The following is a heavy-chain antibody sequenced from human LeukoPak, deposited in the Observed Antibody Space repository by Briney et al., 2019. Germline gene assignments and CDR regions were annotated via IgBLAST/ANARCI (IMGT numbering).Heavy chain of an antibody. Sequence: GGSLRLSCAASGFTFSSYGMHWVRQAPGKGLEWVAVISYDGSNKYYADSVKGRFTISRDNSKNTLYLQMNSLRAEDTAVYYCAKDIEYSSSWYPLRWYYYGMDVWGQGTTVTVSS. CDR2: ISYDGSNK. D-gene: IGHD6-13*01. J-gene: IGHJ6*02. CDR3: AKDIEYSSSWYPLRWYYYGMDV. V-gene: IGHV3-30*18. CDR1: GFTFSSYG.